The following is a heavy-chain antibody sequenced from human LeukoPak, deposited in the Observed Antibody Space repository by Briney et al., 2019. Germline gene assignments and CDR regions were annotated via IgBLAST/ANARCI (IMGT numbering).Heavy chain of an antibody. Sequence: GSSVKVSCKASGGTVGSHAIAWVRQAPGQGPEWGGGTILNIGIANYAQKFQGRVTISSDQSTSTVYMELTSLTSDDTAVYYCARGLQYQLLKALGHYYMDVWGEGTTVSVSS. CDR1: GGTVGSHA. D-gene: IGHD2-2*01. CDR3: ARGLQYQLLKALGHYYMDV. CDR2: TILNIGIA. J-gene: IGHJ6*03. V-gene: IGHV1-69*17.